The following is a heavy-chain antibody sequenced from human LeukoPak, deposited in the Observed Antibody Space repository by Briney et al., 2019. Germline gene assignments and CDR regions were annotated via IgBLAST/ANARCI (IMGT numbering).Heavy chain of an antibody. CDR1: GGSFSGYY. Sequence: SETLSLTCAVYGGSFSGYYWSWIRQPPGKGLEWIGYIYYSGSTNYNPSLKSRVTISVDTSKNQFSLKLSSVTAADTAVYYCARDKRDYDYVWGSYRHDAFDIWGQGTMVTVSS. D-gene: IGHD3-16*02. V-gene: IGHV4-59*01. J-gene: IGHJ3*02. CDR2: IYYSGST. CDR3: ARDKRDYDYVWGSYRHDAFDI.